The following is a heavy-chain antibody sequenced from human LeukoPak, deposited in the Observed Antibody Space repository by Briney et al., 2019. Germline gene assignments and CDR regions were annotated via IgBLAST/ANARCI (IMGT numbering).Heavy chain of an antibody. J-gene: IGHJ4*02. CDR1: GYTFTSYG. D-gene: IGHD3-10*01. V-gene: IGHV1-18*01. CDR3: ARDPGGFRGAIVDF. CDR2: ISDYTGNT. Sequence: ASVKVSCKASGYTFTSYGISWVRQAPGQGLEWMGWISDYTGNTKYAQKVQGGITMTTDRSASTAYMELRSLRSDDTAVYYCARDPGGFRGAIVDFWGQGTLVTVSS.